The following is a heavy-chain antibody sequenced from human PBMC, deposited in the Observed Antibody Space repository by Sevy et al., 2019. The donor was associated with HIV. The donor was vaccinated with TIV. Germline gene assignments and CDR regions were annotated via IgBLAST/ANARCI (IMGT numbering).Heavy chain of an antibody. CDR3: ATRGTNSGSFSY. J-gene: IGHJ4*02. CDR1: GFTFNNAW. V-gene: IGHV3-15*01. CDR2: IKSKTDGETT. D-gene: IGHD1-26*01. Sequence: GGSLRLSCAASGFTFNNAWMNWVRQAPGKGLEWVGRIKSKTDGETTDYAAPVKGRFTISRDDSKNTLFLQMNSLKIEDTAGYYCATRGTNSGSFSYWGQGILVTVSS.